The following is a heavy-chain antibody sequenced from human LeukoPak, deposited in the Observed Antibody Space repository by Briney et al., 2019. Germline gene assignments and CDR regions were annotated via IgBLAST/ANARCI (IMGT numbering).Heavy chain of an antibody. CDR3: AKGDDIFGGYYFDY. CDR1: GFTFSSYA. Sequence: PGGSLRLSCAASGFTFSSYAMSWVRQAPGKGLEWVSAISGSGGSTYYADSVKGWFTISRDNSKNTLYLQMNSLRAEDTAVYYCAKGDDIFGGYYFDYWGQGTLVTVSS. D-gene: IGHD3-9*01. CDR2: ISGSGGST. V-gene: IGHV3-23*01. J-gene: IGHJ4*02.